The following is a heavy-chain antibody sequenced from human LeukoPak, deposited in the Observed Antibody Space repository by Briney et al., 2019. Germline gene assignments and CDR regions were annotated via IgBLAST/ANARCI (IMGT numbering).Heavy chain of an antibody. CDR1: GFTVSSNY. CDR2: IYSGGST. V-gene: IGHV3-53*01. CDR3: ARDRWDYGSGFWYFDL. Sequence: GGSLRLSCAASGFTVSSNYMSWVRQAQGKGLKWASVIYSGGSTYYADYVKGRFTISRDNSKNTLYLQMNSLRAEDTAVYYCARDRWDYGSGFWYFDLWGRGTLVTVSS. D-gene: IGHD3-10*01. J-gene: IGHJ2*01.